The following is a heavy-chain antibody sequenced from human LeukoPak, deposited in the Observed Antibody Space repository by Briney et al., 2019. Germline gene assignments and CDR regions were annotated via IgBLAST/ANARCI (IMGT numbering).Heavy chain of an antibody. J-gene: IGHJ6*02. V-gene: IGHV1-69*13. Sequence: ASVKVSCKTSGGSFISNGVNWGRRAPGQGLEWMGGIHPVSGRTYYGQRFQGRVTITADESTSTSYMRLSSLKSDDTAISYCARSIYKEIDLYFCGMDVSGQGTTVTVSS. D-gene: IGHD3-3*02. CDR1: GGSFISNG. CDR3: ARSIYKEIDLYFCGMDV. CDR2: IHPVSGRT.